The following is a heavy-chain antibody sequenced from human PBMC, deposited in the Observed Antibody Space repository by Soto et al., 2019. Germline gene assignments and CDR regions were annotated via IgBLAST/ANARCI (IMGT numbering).Heavy chain of an antibody. D-gene: IGHD3-22*01. Sequence: GESLKISCKGSGYRFSTFWVGWVRQMPGKGLEWVAIIYPDQSRAMYSPAFQGQVTISVDKSISTAYLQWNSLKASDTAMYYCAGQIYDSDTGPNFQYYFDSWGQGTPVTVSS. CDR2: IYPDQSRA. CDR1: GYRFSTFW. CDR3: AGQIYDSDTGPNFQYYFDS. J-gene: IGHJ4*02. V-gene: IGHV5-51*01.